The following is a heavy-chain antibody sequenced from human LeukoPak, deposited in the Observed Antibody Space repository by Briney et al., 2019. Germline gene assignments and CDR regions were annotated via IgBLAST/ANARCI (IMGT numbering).Heavy chain of an antibody. CDR3: ARLPSRVGLYYYYYMDV. J-gene: IGHJ6*03. Sequence: PGGSLRLSCAASGFTFSSYSMNWVRQAPGKGLEWVSYISSSSSTMYYADSVKGRFSISRDNAKNTLYLQMNSLRAEDTAVYYCARLPSRVGLYYYYYMDVWGKGTTVTVSS. CDR1: GFTFSSYS. CDR2: ISSSSSTM. V-gene: IGHV3-48*01.